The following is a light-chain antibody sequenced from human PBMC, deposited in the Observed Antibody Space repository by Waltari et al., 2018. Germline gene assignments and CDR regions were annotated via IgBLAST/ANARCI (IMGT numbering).Light chain of an antibody. V-gene: IGLV3-1*01. CDR3: QAWDSSTVV. CDR2: QAS. J-gene: IGLJ2*01. CDR1: KWGDKY. Sequence: SYEVTQPPSVSVSPGQTASITCSGDKWGDKYACWYQQKPGQSPVLVIYQASKRPSGIPERFSGSNSGNTATLTISGTQAMDEADYYCQAWDSSTVVFGGGTKLTVL.